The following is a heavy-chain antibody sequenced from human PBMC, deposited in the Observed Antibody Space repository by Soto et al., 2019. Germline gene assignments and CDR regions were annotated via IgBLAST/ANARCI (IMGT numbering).Heavy chain of an antibody. D-gene: IGHD4-17*01. CDR2: INPNSGGT. CDR3: ARGGIDYGGNSGGWFDP. Sequence: ASVKVSCKASGYTFTGYYMHWVRQAPGQGLEWMGWINPNSGGTNYAQKFQGRVTMTRDTSISTAYMELSRLRSDDTAVYYCARGGIDYGGNSGGWFDPWGKGTLVTVSS. CDR1: GYTFTGYY. V-gene: IGHV1-2*02. J-gene: IGHJ5*02.